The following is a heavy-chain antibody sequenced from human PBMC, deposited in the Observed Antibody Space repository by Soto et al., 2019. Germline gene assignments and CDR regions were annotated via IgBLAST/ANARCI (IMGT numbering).Heavy chain of an antibody. V-gene: IGHV1-2*04. CDR1: GYIFTGYY. Sequence: ASVKVSCKASGYIFTGYYMHWVRQAPGQGLEWMGWINPNSGGTNYAQKFQGWVTMTRDTSISTAYMELSRLRSDDTAVYYCARADSAMGATTADYWGQGTLVTVSS. CDR2: INPNSGGT. D-gene: IGHD1-26*01. J-gene: IGHJ4*02. CDR3: ARADSAMGATTADY.